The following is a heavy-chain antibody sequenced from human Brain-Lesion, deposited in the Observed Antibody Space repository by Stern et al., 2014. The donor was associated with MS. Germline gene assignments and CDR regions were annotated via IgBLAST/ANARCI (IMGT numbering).Heavy chain of an antibody. J-gene: IGHJ5*02. CDR1: GGSVSSTSYA. D-gene: IGHD2-15*01. CDR3: AGEEDIRYCSGGSCTGNWFDP. V-gene: IGHV4-39*01. Sequence: QLQLQESGPGLVKPSETLSLTCTVAGGSVSSTSYAWAWIRQRPGKGLEWIGTIYYSGNTYYSPSLKSRLTISLDTSKNQFSLQLRSVTAADTAVYYCAGEEDIRYCSGGSCTGNWFDPWGQGTLVTVSS. CDR2: IYYSGNT.